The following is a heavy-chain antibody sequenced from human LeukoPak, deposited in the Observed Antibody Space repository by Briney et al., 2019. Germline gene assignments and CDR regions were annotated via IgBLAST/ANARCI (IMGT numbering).Heavy chain of an antibody. CDR1: GFTFSDCY. D-gene: IGHD3-22*01. Sequence: GGSLRLSCAASGFTFSDCYMSWIRQAPGKGLEWVSYISSSGSTIYYADSVKGRFTISRDNAKNSLYLQMNSLRAEDTAVYYCARQKYYYDSSGYYYYYYMDVWAKGPRSPSP. V-gene: IGHV3-11*04. J-gene: IGHJ6*03. CDR3: ARQKYYYDSSGYYYYYYMDV. CDR2: ISSSGSTI.